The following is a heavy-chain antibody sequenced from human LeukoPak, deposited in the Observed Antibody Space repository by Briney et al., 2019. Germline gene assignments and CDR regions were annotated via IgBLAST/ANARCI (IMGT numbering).Heavy chain of an antibody. J-gene: IGHJ6*02. V-gene: IGHV1-69*13. D-gene: IGHD6-13*01. CDR1: GGTFSSYA. CDR2: IIPNFGTA. Sequence: LVKVSCKASGGTFSSYAISWVRQAPGQGLEWMGGIIPNFGTANYAQKFQGRVTITADESTSTAYMELSSLRSEDTAVYYCARGGSSSWNPQYYYYGMDVWGQGTTVTVSS. CDR3: ARGGSSSWNPQYYYYGMDV.